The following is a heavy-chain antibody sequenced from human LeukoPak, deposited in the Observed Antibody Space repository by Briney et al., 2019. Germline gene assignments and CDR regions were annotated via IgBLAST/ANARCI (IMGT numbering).Heavy chain of an antibody. CDR1: GYTFTGYY. CDR2: INPNSGGT. D-gene: IGHD3-10*01. CDR3: ARDYSMVRGVEMGGSDY. Sequence: ASVKVSCKASGYTFTGYYMHWVRQAPGQGLEWMGRINPNSGGTNYAQKFQGRVTMTRDTSISTAYMELSRLRSDDTAVYYCARDYSMVRGVEMGGSDYWGQGTLVTVSS. V-gene: IGHV1-2*06. J-gene: IGHJ4*02.